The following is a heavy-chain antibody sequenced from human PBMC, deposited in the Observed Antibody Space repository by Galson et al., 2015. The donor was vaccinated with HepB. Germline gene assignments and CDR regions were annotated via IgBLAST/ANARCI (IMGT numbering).Heavy chain of an antibody. D-gene: IGHD6-19*01. J-gene: IGHJ3*02. CDR1: GFTFSSYA. V-gene: IGHV3-30*09. Sequence: SLRLSCAASGFTFSSYAMHWVRQAPGKGLEWVAVISYDGSNKYYADSVKGRFAISRDNSKNTLYLQMNSLRAEDTAVYYCARAKQWLDLWDAFDIWGQATMVTVSS. CDR3: ARAKQWLDLWDAFDI. CDR2: ISYDGSNK.